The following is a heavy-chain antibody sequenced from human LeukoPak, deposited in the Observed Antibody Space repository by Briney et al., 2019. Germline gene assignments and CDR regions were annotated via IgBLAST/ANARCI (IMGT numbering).Heavy chain of an antibody. D-gene: IGHD3-10*01. J-gene: IGHJ3*01. CDR1: GFTFTNYG. CDR3: ARGRSITLLRGVAMSDGFDV. CDR2: IDTSGSYI. Sequence: GGSLRLSCAASGFTFTNYGMNWVRQAPGKGLEWVSFIDTSGSYIYYRDSVKGRVTISRDNAKTSLYLQMNGLRAEDTAVYYCARGRSITLLRGVAMSDGFDVWGQGAMVTVSS. V-gene: IGHV3-21*01.